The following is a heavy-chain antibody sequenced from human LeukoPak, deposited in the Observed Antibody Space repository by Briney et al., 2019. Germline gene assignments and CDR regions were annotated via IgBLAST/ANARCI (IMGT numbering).Heavy chain of an antibody. Sequence: PSETLSLTCSVSGYSISSGYYWGWIRQPPGKGLEWMGIIYQSGKTYCNPSLESRVTISVDTSKNQFSLKMNSMTAADTAMYYCARGLPGGQLSRYDYWGRGTLVTVSS. CDR2: IYQSGKT. D-gene: IGHD6-13*01. CDR1: GYSISSGYY. V-gene: IGHV4-38-2*02. J-gene: IGHJ4*02. CDR3: ARGLPGGQLSRYDY.